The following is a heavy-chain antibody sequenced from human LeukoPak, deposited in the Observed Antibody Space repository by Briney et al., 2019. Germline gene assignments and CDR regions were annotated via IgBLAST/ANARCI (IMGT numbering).Heavy chain of an antibody. CDR1: GFPFSSYA. CDR3: VRNGCSATNCYIFLGDWYFDL. J-gene: IGHJ2*01. D-gene: IGHD2-2*02. CDR2: IRGNGERT. Sequence: GGSLRLSCAASGFPFSSYAMGWVRQAPGKGLEWVSSIRGNGERTFYADSVKGRFTISRDNSKNTVSLQMTSLEAEDTAVYCCVRNGCSATNCYIFLGDWYFDLWGRGTLVTVSS. V-gene: IGHV3-23*01.